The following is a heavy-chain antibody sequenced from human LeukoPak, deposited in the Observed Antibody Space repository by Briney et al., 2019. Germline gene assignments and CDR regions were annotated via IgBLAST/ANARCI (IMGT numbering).Heavy chain of an antibody. CDR3: ARGADYDFWSGHYYYYYMDV. J-gene: IGHJ6*03. V-gene: IGHV1-8*03. CDR1: GYTFTGYY. CDR2: MNPNSGNT. Sequence: ASVKVSCKASGYTFTGYYMHWVRQAPGQGLEWMGWMNPNSGNTGYAQKIQGRVTITRNTSISTAYMELSSLRSEDTAVYYCARGADYDFWSGHYYYYYMDVWGKGTTVTVSS. D-gene: IGHD3-3*01.